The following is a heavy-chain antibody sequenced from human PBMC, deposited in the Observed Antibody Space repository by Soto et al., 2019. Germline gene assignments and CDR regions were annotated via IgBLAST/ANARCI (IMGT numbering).Heavy chain of an antibody. CDR1: GGTFSSYA. CDR2: IIPIFGTA. Sequence: QVQLVQSGAEVKKPGSSVKVSCKASGGTFSSYAISWVRQAPGQGFEWMGGIIPIFGTANYAQKFQGRVTITADESTSTAYMELSSLRSEDTVVYYCARVYRGSSGPQGYFDYWGQGTLVTVSS. D-gene: IGHD6-19*01. CDR3: ARVYRGSSGPQGYFDY. J-gene: IGHJ4*02. V-gene: IGHV1-69*12.